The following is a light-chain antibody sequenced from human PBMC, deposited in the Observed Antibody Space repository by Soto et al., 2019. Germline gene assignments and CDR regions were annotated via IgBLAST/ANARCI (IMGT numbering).Light chain of an antibody. CDR1: QSLLYRYNNKNY. CDR3: QQYSNPPWT. Sequence: DIVMTQSPDSLAVSPGERATISCKSSQSLLYRYNNKNYLAWYQQKPGQSPKLLLYWASTRESGVPDRFSGSGSGTDFTLSISSLQAEDVAVYFCQQYSNPPWTFGQGTKVEI. CDR2: WAS. V-gene: IGKV4-1*01. J-gene: IGKJ1*01.